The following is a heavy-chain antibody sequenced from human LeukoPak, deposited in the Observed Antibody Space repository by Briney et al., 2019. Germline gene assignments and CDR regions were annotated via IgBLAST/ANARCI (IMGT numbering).Heavy chain of an antibody. Sequence: GGSLRLSCAASGFTVSSNYMSWVRQAPGKGLEWVSVIYSGGSTYYADSVKGRFTISRDNSKNTLYLQMNSLRAEDTAVYYCARDPNLGSGWYGPYYYYYYMDVWGKGTTVTVSS. J-gene: IGHJ6*03. V-gene: IGHV3-66*02. D-gene: IGHD6-19*01. CDR3: ARDPNLGSGWYGPYYYYYYMDV. CDR1: GFTVSSNY. CDR2: IYSGGST.